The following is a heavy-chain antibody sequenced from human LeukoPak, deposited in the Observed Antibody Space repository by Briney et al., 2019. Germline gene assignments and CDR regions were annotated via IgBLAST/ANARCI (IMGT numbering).Heavy chain of an antibody. J-gene: IGHJ4*02. CDR3: ARAGYSSSWYFDY. CDR1: GFTFSSYA. Sequence: PGGSLRLSCAASGFTFSSYAMNWVRQAPGKGLEWVSAVSGSGGSTYYADSVKGRFTTSRDNSKNTLYLQMNSLRAEDTAVYYCARAGYSSSWYFDYWGQGTLVTVSS. CDR2: VSGSGGST. D-gene: IGHD6-13*01. V-gene: IGHV3-23*01.